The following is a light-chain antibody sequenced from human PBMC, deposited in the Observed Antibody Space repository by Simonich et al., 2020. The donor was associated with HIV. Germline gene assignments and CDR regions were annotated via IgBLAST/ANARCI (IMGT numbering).Light chain of an antibody. CDR2: GAS. CDR1: QSVSRN. J-gene: IGKJ1*01. Sequence: EIVMTQSPATLSVSPGERATLSCRASQSVSRNLACNQQKPGQAPRLLIYGASTRATGISARVSGSGSGTEFTLTISSLQSEDFAVYYCQQYNKWPPWTFGQGTKVEI. V-gene: IGKV3-15*01. CDR3: QQYNKWPPWT.